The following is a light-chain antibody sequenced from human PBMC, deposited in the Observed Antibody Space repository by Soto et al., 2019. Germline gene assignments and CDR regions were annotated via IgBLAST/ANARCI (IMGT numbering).Light chain of an antibody. CDR2: GHI. Sequence: QSALTQPPSVSGAPGQRVTISCTGSSSNIGAGYDVHWYQQLPGTAPKLLIYGHINRPSGVPDRFSGSKSGTSASLAITGLQAEDEADYYCQSYDSSLSGDVFGTGTKLTVL. J-gene: IGLJ1*01. V-gene: IGLV1-40*01. CDR1: SSNIGAGYD. CDR3: QSYDSSLSGDV.